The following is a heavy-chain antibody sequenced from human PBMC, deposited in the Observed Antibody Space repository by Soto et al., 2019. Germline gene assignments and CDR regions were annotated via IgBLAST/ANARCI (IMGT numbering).Heavy chain of an antibody. J-gene: IGHJ5*02. D-gene: IGHD3-3*01. CDR2: INHSGST. V-gene: IGHV4-34*01. CDR3: ARGLRFLEWLPLNWFDP. Sequence: PSETLSLTCAVYGGSFSGYYWSWIRQPPGKGLEWIGEINHSGSTNYNPSLKSRVTISVDTSKNQFSLKLSSVTAADTAVYYCARGLRFLEWLPLNWFDPWGQGTLVTVSS. CDR1: GGSFSGYY.